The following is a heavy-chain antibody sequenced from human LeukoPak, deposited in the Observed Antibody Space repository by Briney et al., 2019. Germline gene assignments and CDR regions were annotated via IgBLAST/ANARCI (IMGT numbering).Heavy chain of an antibody. V-gene: IGHV1-46*01. D-gene: IGHD3-10*01. CDR3: ASSYYGSGSRRSYFDY. J-gene: IGHJ4*02. CDR1: GYTFTGYY. Sequence: GASVTVSFTASGYTFTGYYMHWVRQAPGQGLEWRGNINPSGISTTYAQKFQGRVTMTRDTSTSTVYMELSSLRSEDTAVYYCASSYYGSGSRRSYFDYWGQGTLVTVSS. CDR2: INPSGIST.